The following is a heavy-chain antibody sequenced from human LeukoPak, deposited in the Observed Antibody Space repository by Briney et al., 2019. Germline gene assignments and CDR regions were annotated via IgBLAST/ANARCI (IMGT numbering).Heavy chain of an antibody. V-gene: IGHV4-38-2*02. CDR3: ARVRYSSSWYGSYYYYMDV. CDR1: GYSISSGYY. D-gene: IGHD6-13*01. CDR2: INHSGST. J-gene: IGHJ6*03. Sequence: KPSETLSLTCTVSGYSISSGYYWGWIRQPPGKGLEWIGSINHSGSTYYNPSLKSRVTISVDTSKNQFSLKLSSVTAADTAVYYCARVRYSSSWYGSYYYYMDVWGKGTTVTVSS.